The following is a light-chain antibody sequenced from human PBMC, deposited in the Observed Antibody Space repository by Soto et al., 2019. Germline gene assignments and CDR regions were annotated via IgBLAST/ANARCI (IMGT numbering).Light chain of an antibody. CDR3: QQRHMWPIT. CDR1: QGISSY. Sequence: IQLTQSQSSLSSSVGDRVTITCRASQGISSYLAWYQQKPGKAPKLLIYAASTLQSGVPSRFSGSGSGTDFTLTISSLEPEDSAVYYCQQRHMWPITFGHGTRLEIK. J-gene: IGKJ5*01. CDR2: AAS. V-gene: IGKV1-9*01.